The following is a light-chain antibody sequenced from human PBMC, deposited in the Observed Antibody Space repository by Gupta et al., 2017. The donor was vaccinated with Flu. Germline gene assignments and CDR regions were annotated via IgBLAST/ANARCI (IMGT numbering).Light chain of an antibody. CDR3: VSLTSSPSYV. CDR1: SSDVGAYHY. V-gene: IGLV2-14*04. J-gene: IGLJ1*01. Sequence: SITISCTGTSSDVGAYHYISWYQQHPGKAPRLLIYDVTNRPSGVSHRFSGSKSANTASLTISGLQTEDEADYYCVSLTSSPSYVFGTGTKVTVL. CDR2: DVT.